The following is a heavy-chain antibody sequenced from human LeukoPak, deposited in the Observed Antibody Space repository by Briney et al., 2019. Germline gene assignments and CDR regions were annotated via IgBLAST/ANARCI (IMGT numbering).Heavy chain of an antibody. CDR2: IVVGSGNT. J-gene: IGHJ4*02. Sequence: ASVKVSCKASGFTFTSSAMQWVRQARGQRLEWIGWIVVGSGNTNYAQKFQERVTITRDMSTSTAYMELSSLRSEDTAVYYCARLATGTTGDLDYWGQGTLVTVSS. CDR1: GFTFTSSA. CDR3: ARLATGTTGDLDY. D-gene: IGHD1-1*01. V-gene: IGHV1-58*02.